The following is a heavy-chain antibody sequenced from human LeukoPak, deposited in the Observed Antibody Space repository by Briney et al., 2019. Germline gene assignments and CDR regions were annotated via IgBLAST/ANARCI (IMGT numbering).Heavy chain of an antibody. CDR3: ARVRYCGGGSCQRRDAFHI. Sequence: PSETLSLTCTVSGGSIRNSYYHWGWIRQPPGKGLEWIGSIYYSGSTYYNPSLKSRAIILIDTAKNHVSLNLSSVTAADTAVYFCARVRYCGGGSCQRRDAFHIWGQGTMVTVSS. J-gene: IGHJ3*02. CDR1: GGSIRNSYYH. CDR2: IYYSGST. V-gene: IGHV4-39*07. D-gene: IGHD2-15*01.